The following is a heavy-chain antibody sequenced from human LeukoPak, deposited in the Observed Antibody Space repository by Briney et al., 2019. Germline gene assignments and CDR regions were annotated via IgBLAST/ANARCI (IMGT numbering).Heavy chain of an antibody. CDR1: GFTFSSYS. Sequence: GGSLRLSCAAPGFTFSSYSMNWVRQAPGKGLEWVSSISSSSSYIYYADSVKGRFTISRDNAKNSLYLQMNSLRAEDTAVYYCASDYGGKLFARNNFDYWGQGTLVTVSS. J-gene: IGHJ4*02. V-gene: IGHV3-21*01. CDR3: ASDYGGKLFARNNFDY. CDR2: ISSSSSYI. D-gene: IGHD4-23*01.